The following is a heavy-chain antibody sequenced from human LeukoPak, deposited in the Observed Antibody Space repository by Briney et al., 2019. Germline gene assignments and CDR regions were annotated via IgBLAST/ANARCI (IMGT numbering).Heavy chain of an antibody. CDR3: ARVLRSGGKVAATIGLEN. Sequence: SVKVSCKASGGTFSSYAISWVRQAPGQGLEWMGGIIPIFGTANYAQKFQGRVTITTDESTSAAYMELSSLRSEDTAVYYCARVLRSGGKVAATIGLENWGQGTLVTVSS. CDR2: IIPIFGTA. D-gene: IGHD2-15*01. CDR1: GGTFSSYA. J-gene: IGHJ4*02. V-gene: IGHV1-69*05.